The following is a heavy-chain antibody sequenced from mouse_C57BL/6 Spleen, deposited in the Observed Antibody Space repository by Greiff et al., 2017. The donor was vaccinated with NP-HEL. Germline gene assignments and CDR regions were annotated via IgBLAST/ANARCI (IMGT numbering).Heavy chain of an antibody. V-gene: IGHV3-6*01. Sequence: EVQLQESGPGLVKPSQSLSLTCSVTGYSIHSGYYWNWIRQFPGNKLAWMGYISYDGSNKYNPSLKNRISITRDTSKNQFFLKLNSGTTEDTATYYCASLNSWGQGTTLTVSS. CDR2: ISYDGSN. CDR3: ASLNS. J-gene: IGHJ2*01. CDR1: GYSIHSGYY.